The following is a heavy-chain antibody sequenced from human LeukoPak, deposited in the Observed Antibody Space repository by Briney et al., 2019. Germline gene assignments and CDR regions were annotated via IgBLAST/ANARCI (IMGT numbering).Heavy chain of an antibody. CDR1: GFTFSSYW. CDR2: IKQDGSEK. V-gene: IGHV3-7*03. J-gene: IGHJ4*02. D-gene: IGHD5-18*01. CDR3: ARAEGYSYGYGGVVGY. Sequence: PGGSLRLSCAASGFTFSSYWMSWVRQAPGKGLEWVANIKQDGSEKYYVDSVKGRFTISRDNARNSLFLQMNSLRAEDTAVYYCARAEGYSYGYGGVVGYWGQGTLVTVSS.